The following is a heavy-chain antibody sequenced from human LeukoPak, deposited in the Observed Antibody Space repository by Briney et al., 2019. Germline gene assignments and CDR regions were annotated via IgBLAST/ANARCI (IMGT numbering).Heavy chain of an antibody. Sequence: SETLSLTCTVSGGSISSSSYYWGWIRQPPGKGLEWIGSIYHSGSTYYNPSLKSRVTISVDTSKNQFSLKLSSVTAVDTAVYYCARDVLRSAFDIWGQGTMVTVSS. J-gene: IGHJ3*02. CDR3: ARDVLRSAFDI. CDR2: IYHSGST. V-gene: IGHV4-39*07. CDR1: GGSISSSSYY.